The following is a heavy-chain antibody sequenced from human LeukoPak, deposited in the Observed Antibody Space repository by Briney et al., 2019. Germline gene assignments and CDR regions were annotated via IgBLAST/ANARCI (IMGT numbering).Heavy chain of an antibody. CDR3: AKEIYGDSTGGRFQH. V-gene: IGHV3-23*01. J-gene: IGHJ1*01. Sequence: GGSLRLSCAASGFTFSSYTMSWVRQAPGKGLEWVSVISGSGVGTYYADSVKGRFTISRDNSKNTLYLQMNSLRAEDTAVYYCAKEIYGDSTGGRFQHWGQGTLVTVSS. CDR2: ISGSGVGT. CDR1: GFTFSSYT. D-gene: IGHD4-17*01.